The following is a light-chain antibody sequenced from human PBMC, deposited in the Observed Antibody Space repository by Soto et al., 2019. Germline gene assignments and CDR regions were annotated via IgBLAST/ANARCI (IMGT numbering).Light chain of an antibody. J-gene: IGKJ1*01. Sequence: DIQMTQSPSAMSASVGDRVTITCRASQDISNSLAWLQQRPGKVPKRLIYPAPSLQSGVPSRFSSSRSGTAFTLTISSAQPEDFATNCCLQQKTFPPTFGPGTKVEIK. CDR2: PAP. CDR1: QDISNS. V-gene: IGKV1-17*03. CDR3: LQQKTFPPT.